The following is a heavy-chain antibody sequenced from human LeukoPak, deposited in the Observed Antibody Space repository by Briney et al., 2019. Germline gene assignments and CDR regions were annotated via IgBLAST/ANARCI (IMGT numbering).Heavy chain of an antibody. CDR3: ARGVYDSSGYYPYYFDY. J-gene: IGHJ4*02. CDR1: GGSFSGYY. CDR2: INHSGST. V-gene: IGHV4-34*01. D-gene: IGHD3-22*01. Sequence: PSEALSLTCAVYGGSFSGYYWSWIRQPPGKGLEWIGEINHSGSTNYNPSLKSRVTISVDTSKNQFSLKLSSVTAADTAVYYCARGVYDSSGYYPYYFDYWGQGTLVTVSS.